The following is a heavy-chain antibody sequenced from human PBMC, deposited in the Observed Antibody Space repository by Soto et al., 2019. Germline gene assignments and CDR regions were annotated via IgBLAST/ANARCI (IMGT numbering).Heavy chain of an antibody. Sequence: GGSPRLSCAASGFTFSSYGMHWVRQAPGKGLEWVAGISYDGSNKYYADSVKARFTISRDNSKNTLYLQMSGLRAEDTAVYYCAKSPDLFCSSANCYRYYFGYWSQGTLVTVSS. J-gene: IGHJ4*02. D-gene: IGHD2-2*02. CDR1: GFTFSSYG. CDR3: AKSPDLFCSSANCYRYYFGY. CDR2: ISYDGSNK. V-gene: IGHV3-30*18.